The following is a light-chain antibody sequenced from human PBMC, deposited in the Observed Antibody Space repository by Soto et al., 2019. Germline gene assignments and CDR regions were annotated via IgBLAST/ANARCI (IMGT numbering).Light chain of an antibody. CDR2: VNSDGSH. V-gene: IGLV4-69*01. CDR1: SGHSSYA. Sequence: QTVVTQSPSASASLGASVKLTCTLSSGHSSYAIAWHQQQPEKGPRYLMKVNSDGSHIKGDGIPDRFSGSSSGAERYLTISSLQSEDEADYFCQTWGTGIRVFGTGTKLTVL. CDR3: QTWGTGIRV. J-gene: IGLJ1*01.